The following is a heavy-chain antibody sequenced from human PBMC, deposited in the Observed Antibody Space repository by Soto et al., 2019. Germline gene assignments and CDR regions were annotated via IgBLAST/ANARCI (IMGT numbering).Heavy chain of an antibody. V-gene: IGHV1-3*01. Sequence: QVQLVQSGTEVKKPGASVKVSCKASGYTFTSYGIHWVRQAPGQRLEWMGWINAANGDTKYSPKFQGRVTSTRDTSASTAYMELSSLRSEDTAVYYCVRRHVSATGIDWFDHWGQGTLVTVSS. CDR3: VRRHVSATGIDWFDH. J-gene: IGHJ5*02. CDR2: INAANGDT. D-gene: IGHD6-13*01. CDR1: GYTFTSYG.